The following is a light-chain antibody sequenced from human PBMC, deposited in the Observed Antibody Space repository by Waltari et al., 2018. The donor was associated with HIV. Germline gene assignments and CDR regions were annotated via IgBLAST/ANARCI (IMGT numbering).Light chain of an antibody. J-gene: IGLJ2*01. V-gene: IGLV2-8*01. Sequence: QSTLTQPPSASGSPGQSVTISCTGTSSDIGGYNYVSWYQQHPGKAPKLIMTEVTKRPSGVPDRFSGAKSGNTASLTVSVLQADDEALYYCSSFAPTNKFYVLFGGGTTLTVL. CDR3: SSFAPTNKFYVL. CDR1: SSDIGGYNY. CDR2: EVT.